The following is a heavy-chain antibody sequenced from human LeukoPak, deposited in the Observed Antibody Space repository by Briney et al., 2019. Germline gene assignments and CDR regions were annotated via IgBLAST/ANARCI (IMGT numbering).Heavy chain of an antibody. D-gene: IGHD6-19*01. CDR3: ARGSAVAAAFDY. CDR2: IWYDGSNK. V-gene: IGHV3-33*01. Sequence: GGSLRLSCAASGFTFSSYGMHWVRQAPGEGLEWVAVIWYDGSNKYYADSVKGRFTISRDNSKNTLYLQMNSLRAEDTAVYYCARGSAVAAAFDYWGQGTLVTVSS. J-gene: IGHJ4*02. CDR1: GFTFSSYG.